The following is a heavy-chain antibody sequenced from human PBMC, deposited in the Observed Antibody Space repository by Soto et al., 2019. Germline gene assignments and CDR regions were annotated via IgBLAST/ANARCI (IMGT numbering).Heavy chain of an antibody. CDR2: ILYDGSKK. Sequence: GGSLRLSCVASGFNLNTYGIYWVRQAPGKGLQWVAQILYDGSKKHYADSERCRCTITRDNSKNTVYLQMDSLRVDDTAMYYCVRDLALMADYWGQGTLVTVSS. CDR1: GFNLNTYG. V-gene: IGHV3-30*03. D-gene: IGHD3-16*01. J-gene: IGHJ4*02. CDR3: VRDLALMADY.